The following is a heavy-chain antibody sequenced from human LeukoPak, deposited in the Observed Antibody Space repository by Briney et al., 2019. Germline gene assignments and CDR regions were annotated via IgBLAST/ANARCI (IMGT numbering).Heavy chain of an antibody. CDR2: IDHSGST. D-gene: IGHD3-22*01. J-gene: IGHJ2*01. V-gene: IGHV4-34*01. Sequence: SETLSLTCAVYGGSFSGYSWSWIRQPPGKGLEWIGEIDHSGSTNYNPSLKSRVTISVDTSKNQFSLKLSSVTAADTAVYYCARRGYYDRRYFDLWGRGTLVTVSS. CDR3: ARRGYYDRRYFDL. CDR1: GGSFSGYS.